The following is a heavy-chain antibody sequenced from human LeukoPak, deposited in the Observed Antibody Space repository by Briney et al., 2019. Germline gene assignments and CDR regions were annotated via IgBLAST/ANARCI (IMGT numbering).Heavy chain of an antibody. CDR3: ARVVVPAAIVGWFDP. V-gene: IGHV1-69*13. Sequence: ASVKVSYKASGGTFSSYAISWVRQAPGQGLEWMGGIIPIFGTANYAQKFQGRVTITADESTSTAYMELSSLRSEDTAVYYCARVVVPAAIVGWFDPWGQGTLVTVSS. CDR1: GGTFSSYA. D-gene: IGHD2-2*02. J-gene: IGHJ5*02. CDR2: IIPIFGTA.